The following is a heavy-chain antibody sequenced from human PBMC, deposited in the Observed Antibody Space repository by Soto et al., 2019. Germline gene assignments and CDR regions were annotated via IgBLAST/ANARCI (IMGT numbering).Heavy chain of an antibody. J-gene: IGHJ6*02. Sequence: QVQLVESGGGVVQPGRSLRLSCAASGFTFSSYCMHWVRQAPGKGLEWVAVISYDGSNKYYADSVKGRFTISRDNSKNTLYLQMNSLRAEDTAVYYCAKDGEPNPLRYSYGMDVWGQGTTVTVSS. CDR1: GFTFSSYC. CDR3: AKDGEPNPLRYSYGMDV. V-gene: IGHV3-30*18. D-gene: IGHD2-21*01. CDR2: ISYDGSNK.